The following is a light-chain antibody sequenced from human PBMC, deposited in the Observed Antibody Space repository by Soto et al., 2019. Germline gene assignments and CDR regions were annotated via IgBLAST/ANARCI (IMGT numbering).Light chain of an antibody. V-gene: IGLV1-40*01. Sequence: QSVLTQPASVSGAPGQRVTISCTGISSNIGAGYDVHWYQQLPGTAPKLLIHGNNNRPSGVPDRFSGSKSGTSASLAITGLQAEDEADYYCQSYDSSLSGWVFGGGTKLTVL. CDR3: QSYDSSLSGWV. CDR2: GNN. CDR1: SSNIGAGYD. J-gene: IGLJ3*02.